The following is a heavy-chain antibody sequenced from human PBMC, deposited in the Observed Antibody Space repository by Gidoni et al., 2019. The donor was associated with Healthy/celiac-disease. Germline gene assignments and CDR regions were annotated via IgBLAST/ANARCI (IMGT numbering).Heavy chain of an antibody. V-gene: IGHV1-46*01. CDR3: AREAPNTVGATTWGIDY. CDR2: INPSGGST. D-gene: IGHD1-26*01. Sequence: QVQLVQSGAEVKKPGASVKVSCKASGYTFTSYYMHWVRQAPGQGLEWMGIINPSGGSTSYAQKFQGRVTMTRDTSTSTVYMELSSLRSEDTAVYYCAREAPNTVGATTWGIDYWGQGTLVTVSS. J-gene: IGHJ4*02. CDR1: GYTFTSYY.